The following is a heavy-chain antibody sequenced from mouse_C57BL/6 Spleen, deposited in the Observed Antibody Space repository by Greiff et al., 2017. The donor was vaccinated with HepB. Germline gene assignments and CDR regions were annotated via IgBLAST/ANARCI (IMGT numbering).Heavy chain of an antibody. D-gene: IGHD2-4*01. CDR2: IHPSDSDT. CDR1: GYTFTSYW. V-gene: IGHV1-74*01. Sequence: QVHVKQPGAELVKPGASVKVSCKASGYTFTSYWMHWVKQRPGQGLEWIGRIHPSDSDTNYNQKFKGKATLTVDKSSSTAYMQLSSLTSEDSAVYYCAIGIYYDGLYWGQGTLVTVSA. J-gene: IGHJ3*01. CDR3: AIGIYYDGLY.